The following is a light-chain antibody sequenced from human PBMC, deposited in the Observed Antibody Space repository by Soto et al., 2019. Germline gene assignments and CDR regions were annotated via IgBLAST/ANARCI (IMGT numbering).Light chain of an antibody. Sequence: DIQMTQSPSSLSVSIGDRVTITCRSSQSISGYLNWYQQKPGKAPRLLIFAASTLQSGVPSRVSGSGSGTDFTLTISSLQPEDFATYYCQQSYSTPHTFGQGTKLEIK. V-gene: IGKV1-39*01. CDR3: QQSYSTPHT. CDR1: QSISGY. CDR2: AAS. J-gene: IGKJ2*01.